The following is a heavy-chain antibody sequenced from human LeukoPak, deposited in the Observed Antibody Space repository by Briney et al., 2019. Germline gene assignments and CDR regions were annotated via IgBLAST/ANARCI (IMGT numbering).Heavy chain of an antibody. CDR1: GGSISSYY. CDR2: IYYSGST. V-gene: IGHV4-59*01. D-gene: IGHD2-8*01. Sequence: SETLSLTCTVSGGSISSYYWSWIRQPPGKGLEWIGYIYYSGSTDYNPSLKSRVTISEDTSKNQFSLKLSSVTAADTAVYYCASVGYCTNGVCYRGAFDIWGQGTMVTVSS. CDR3: ASVGYCTNGVCYRGAFDI. J-gene: IGHJ3*02.